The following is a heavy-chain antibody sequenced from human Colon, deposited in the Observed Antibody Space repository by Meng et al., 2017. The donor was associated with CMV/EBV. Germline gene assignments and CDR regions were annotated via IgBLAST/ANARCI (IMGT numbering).Heavy chain of an antibody. CDR1: GASVNSDNNY. J-gene: IGHJ4*02. Sequence: ESLRLSCSVSGASVNSDNNYWSWIRQPPGKGLEFIGYVYYSGSTNYNPFFKGRVTISIDTSKNQFSLKLASVTAADTAIYYCTRGNTALWDNDHWGQGTLVTVSS. V-gene: IGHV4-61*01. CDR2: VYYSGST. D-gene: IGHD3-16*01. CDR3: TRGNTALWDNDH.